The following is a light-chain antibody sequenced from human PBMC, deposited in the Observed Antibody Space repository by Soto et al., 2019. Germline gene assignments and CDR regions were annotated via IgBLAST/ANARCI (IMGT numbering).Light chain of an antibody. CDR1: SSNIGAGFD. J-gene: IGLJ1*01. CDR2: GNN. V-gene: IGLV1-40*01. CDR3: QSYDTSLSGGSV. Sequence: QSALTQSPSVSGAPGQRVSISCTGTSSNIGAGFDVHWYQQLPATAPKLLIYGNNNRPSWVPDRFSGSKSGTSASLAITGLQAEDEADYYCQSYDTSLSGGSVFGTGTKLTVL.